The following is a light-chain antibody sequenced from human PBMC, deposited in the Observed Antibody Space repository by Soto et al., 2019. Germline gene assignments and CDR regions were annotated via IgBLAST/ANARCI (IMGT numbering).Light chain of an antibody. Sequence: DIQLTQSPSTLSASVGDRVTITCRASQSISTWLAWYQQKPGKAPKLLIYKASSLESGVPSRFSGSGSGTEFTLTISSLQPDDFATFHCQQYNSSTWTFGQGTKLEIK. V-gene: IGKV1-5*03. CDR2: KAS. CDR3: QQYNSSTWT. CDR1: QSISTW. J-gene: IGKJ2*02.